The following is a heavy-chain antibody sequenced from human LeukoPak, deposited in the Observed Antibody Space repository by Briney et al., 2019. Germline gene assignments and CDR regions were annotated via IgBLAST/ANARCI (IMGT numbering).Heavy chain of an antibody. CDR2: ISYDGSNK. CDR1: GFTFSNYG. Sequence: GGSLRLSCAASGFTFSNYGMHWVRQAPGKGLEWVAVISYDGSNKYYADSVKGRFTISRDNSKNTLYLQMNSLRAEDTAVYYCAKTATISGVDYWGQGTLVTVSS. CDR3: AKTATISGVDY. V-gene: IGHV3-30*18. D-gene: IGHD3-10*02. J-gene: IGHJ4*02.